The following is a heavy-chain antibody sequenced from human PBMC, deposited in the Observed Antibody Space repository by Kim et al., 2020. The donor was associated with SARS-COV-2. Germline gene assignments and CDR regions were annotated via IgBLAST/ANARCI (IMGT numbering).Heavy chain of an antibody. J-gene: IGHJ6*02. CDR1: GGSISSYY. CDR2: IYYSGST. Sequence: SETLSLTCTVSGGSISSYYWSWIRQPPGKGLEWIGYIYYSGSTNYNPSLKSRVTISVDTSKNQFSLKLSSVTAADTAVYYCAREGTTVIPYYYGMDVWGQGTTVTVSS. CDR3: AREGTTVIPYYYGMDV. D-gene: IGHD4-17*01. V-gene: IGHV4-59*13.